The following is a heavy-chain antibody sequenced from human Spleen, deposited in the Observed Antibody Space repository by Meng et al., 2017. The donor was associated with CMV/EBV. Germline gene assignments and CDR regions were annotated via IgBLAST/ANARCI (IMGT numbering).Heavy chain of an antibody. J-gene: IGHJ6*02. CDR3: ATLTTVITQGFYGMDV. CDR2: VSGTSSYI. Sequence: GESLKISCAASGFTFSSYSLNWVRQAPGKALQWVSSVSGTSSYIYYAESLKGRFTISRDNAKNSVYLQMNSLRAEDTAVYYCATLTTVITQGFYGMDVWGRGTTVTVSS. CDR1: GFTFSSYS. V-gene: IGHV3-21*01. D-gene: IGHD4-17*01.